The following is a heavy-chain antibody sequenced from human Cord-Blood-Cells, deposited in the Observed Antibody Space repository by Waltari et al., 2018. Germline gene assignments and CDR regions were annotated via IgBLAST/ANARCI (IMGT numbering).Heavy chain of an antibody. J-gene: IGHJ4*02. CDR3: TRLSGSYGY. CDR2: TGSKAYSYAT. D-gene: IGHD1-26*01. CDR1: GFTFSGSA. Sequence: EVQLVESGGGLVQPGGSLKLSCAASGFTFSGSAMHWVRQGSGKGLGWVGRTGSKAYSYATAYAASGKGRFTISRDDSKNTAYLQMNSLKTEDTAVYYCTRLSGSYGYWGQGTLVTVSS. V-gene: IGHV3-73*02.